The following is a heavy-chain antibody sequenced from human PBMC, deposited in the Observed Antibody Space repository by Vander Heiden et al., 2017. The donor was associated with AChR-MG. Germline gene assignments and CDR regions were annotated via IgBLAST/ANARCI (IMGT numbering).Heavy chain of an antibody. CDR2: ISGSGGST. CDR1: GFTFRTYA. D-gene: IGHD3-3*01. J-gene: IGHJ4*02. CDR3: AKEHDFWSGYYDY. V-gene: IGHV3-23*01. Sequence: EVQLLESGGGFVQPWGSLSLSCAASGFTFRTYAMSWVRQAPGKGLEWVSGISGSGGSTYYADSVKGQFTISRDNSKNTLNLQMNSLRAEDTAVYYCAKEHDFWSGYYDYWGQGTLVTVSS.